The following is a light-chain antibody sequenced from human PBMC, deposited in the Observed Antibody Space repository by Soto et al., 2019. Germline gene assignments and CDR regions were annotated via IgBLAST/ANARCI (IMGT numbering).Light chain of an antibody. CDR3: QQYGSSST. CDR2: GAS. V-gene: IGKV3-20*01. CDR1: RSVSNY. Sequence: EIVLTQSPGTLSLSPGERATLSCRASRSVSNYLAWYQQKPGQAPRLLISGASSRPTGIPDRFSGSGSGTDFTLTISRLEPEDFAVYYCQQYGSSSTFGQGTRLEIK. J-gene: IGKJ5*01.